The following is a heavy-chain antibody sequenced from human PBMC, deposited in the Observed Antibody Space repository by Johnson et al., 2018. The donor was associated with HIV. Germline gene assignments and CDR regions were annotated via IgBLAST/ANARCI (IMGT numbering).Heavy chain of an antibody. CDR2: TRNKANSYTT. CDR3: ANGSREARPGALDI. Sequence: VQLVESGGGLVQPGRSLRLSCAASGFTFEDYGMNWVRQAPGKGLEWVGRTRNKANSYTTEYAASVQGRFTISRDDSKNSLYLQMNSLRAEDASLYYCANGSREARPGALDIWGQGTMVTVSS. J-gene: IGHJ3*02. V-gene: IGHV3-72*01. CDR1: GFTFEDYG. D-gene: IGHD6-6*01.